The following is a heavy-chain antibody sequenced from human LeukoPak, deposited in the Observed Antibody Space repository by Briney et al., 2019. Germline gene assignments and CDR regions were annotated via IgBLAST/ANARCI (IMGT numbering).Heavy chain of an antibody. V-gene: IGHV4-59*08. CDR1: GGSISSDY. CDR2: IYDTGST. Sequence: SETLSLTCTVSGGSISSDYWSWIRQPPGKGLEWIGYIYDTGSTNYNPSLKSRLTISLDTSKNQFSLKLTSVTAADTAVYYCARHRDDYGSGGYYKGSFGYWGQGTLVTVSS. CDR3: ARHRDDYGSGGYYKGSFGY. D-gene: IGHD3-10*01. J-gene: IGHJ4*02.